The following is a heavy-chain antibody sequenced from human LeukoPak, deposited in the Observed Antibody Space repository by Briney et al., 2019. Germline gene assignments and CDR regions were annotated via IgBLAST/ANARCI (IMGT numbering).Heavy chain of an antibody. D-gene: IGHD2-2*01. CDR2: IYSGGST. Sequence: HPGGSLRLSCAASGFTVSSNYMSWVRQAPGKGLEWVSVIYSGGSTYYADSVKGRFTISRDNSKNTLYLQMNSLRAEDTAVYYCAKGGRYCSSTSCSKFDYWGQGTLVTVSS. V-gene: IGHV3-53*01. CDR3: AKGGRYCSSTSCSKFDY. CDR1: GFTVSSNY. J-gene: IGHJ4*02.